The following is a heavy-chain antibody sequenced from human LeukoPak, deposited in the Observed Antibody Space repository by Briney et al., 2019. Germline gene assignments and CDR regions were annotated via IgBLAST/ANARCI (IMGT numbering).Heavy chain of an antibody. J-gene: IGHJ4*02. CDR3: ARAAGFLEWLLYPHYFDY. D-gene: IGHD3-3*01. Sequence: ASVRVSCKASGYTFTSYDINWVRQAPGQRLEWMGWINAGNGNTKYSQKFQGRVTITRDTSASTAYMELSSLRSEDTAVYYCARAAGFLEWLLYPHYFDYWGQGTLVTVSS. CDR1: GYTFTSYD. V-gene: IGHV1-3*01. CDR2: INAGNGNT.